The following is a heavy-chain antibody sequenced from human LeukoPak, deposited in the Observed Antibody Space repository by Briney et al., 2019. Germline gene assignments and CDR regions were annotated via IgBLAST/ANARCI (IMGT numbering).Heavy chain of an antibody. CDR1: GGSISSYY. V-gene: IGHV4-59*01. Sequence: SETLSLTCTVSGGSISSYYWSWIRQPPGKGLEWIGYIYYSGSTKYNPSLKSRVTISVDTSKNQFSLKLSSVTAADTAVYYCARFIDEIDNWFDPWGQGTLVTVSS. CDR3: ARFIDEIDNWFDP. J-gene: IGHJ5*02. CDR2: IYYSGST. D-gene: IGHD3-16*02.